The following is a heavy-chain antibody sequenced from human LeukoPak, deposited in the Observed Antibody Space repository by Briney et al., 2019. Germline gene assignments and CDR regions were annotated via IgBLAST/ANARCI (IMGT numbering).Heavy chain of an antibody. CDR1: GGSFSGYY. Sequence: SETLSLTCAVYGGSFSGYYWSWIRQHPGKGLEWIGYIYYSGSTYYNPSLKSRVTISVDTSKNQFSLKLSSVTAADTAVYYCARGRDRRYYGSGSYYNLDYWGQGTLVTVSS. CDR3: ARGRDRRYYGSGSYYNLDY. D-gene: IGHD3-10*01. J-gene: IGHJ4*02. V-gene: IGHV4-34*01. CDR2: IYYSGST.